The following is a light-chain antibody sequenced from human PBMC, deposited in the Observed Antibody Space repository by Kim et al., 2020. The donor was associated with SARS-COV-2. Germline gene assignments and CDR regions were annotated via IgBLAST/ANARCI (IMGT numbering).Light chain of an antibody. CDR1: QRTSRL. CDR2: EAS. Sequence: YAYVGGRVTITCRERQRTSRLLAWDQQEPGNAPKLLISEASNLESGVPSRFSGSGSETEFTLTVSNLQPEDFATYYCQQDNSYPYNFGQGTKLEI. V-gene: IGKV1-5*03. CDR3: QQDNSYPYN. J-gene: IGKJ2*01.